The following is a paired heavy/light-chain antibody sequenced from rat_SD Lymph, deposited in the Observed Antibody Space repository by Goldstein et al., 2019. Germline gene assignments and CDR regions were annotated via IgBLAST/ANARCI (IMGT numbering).Light chain of an antibody. CDR2: YTS. CDR1: QNINKY. V-gene: IGKV19S2*01. Sequence: DIQMTQSPPSLSASLGDKVTITCQASQNINKYIAWYQQKPGKAPRLLIRYTSTLESGTPSRFSGSGSGRDYSFSISNVESEDIASYYCLQYVNLPFTFGSGTKLEIK. J-gene: IGKJ4*01. CDR3: LQYVNLPFT.
Heavy chain of an antibody. Sequence: EVQLVESGGGLVQPGRSLKLSCVASGFTFSNYGMNWIRQAPGKGLEWVAYISSGSSYIYYAETVKGRFTISRDNAKNTLYLQMTSLRSEDTALYYCARSYGYKSDFDYWGQGVMVTVSS. CDR3: ARSYGYKSDFDY. CDR2: ISSGSSYI. J-gene: IGHJ2*01. D-gene: IGHD1-9*01. CDR1: GFTFSNYG. V-gene: IGHV5-34*01.